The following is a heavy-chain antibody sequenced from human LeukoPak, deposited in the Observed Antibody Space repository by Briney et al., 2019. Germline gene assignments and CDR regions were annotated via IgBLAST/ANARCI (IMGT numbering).Heavy chain of an antibody. D-gene: IGHD3-10*01. CDR1: GYTLTELS. CDR3: ARVGDITMVRGASYYYYYMDV. V-gene: IGHV1-24*01. CDR2: FDPEDGET. J-gene: IGHJ6*03. Sequence: ASAKVSCKVSGYTLTELSMHWVRQAPGKGLEWMGGFDPEDGETIYAQKFQGRVTMTEDTSTDTAYMELSSLRSEDTAVYYCARVGDITMVRGASYYYYYMDVWGKGTTVTISS.